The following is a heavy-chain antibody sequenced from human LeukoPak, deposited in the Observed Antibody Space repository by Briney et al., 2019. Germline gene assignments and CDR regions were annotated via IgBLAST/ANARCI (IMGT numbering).Heavy chain of an antibody. J-gene: IGHJ5*02. CDR2: INSDGSGT. CDR1: GFTFSGYW. CDR3: ARGGTYSSGLPGS. V-gene: IGHV3-74*01. D-gene: IGHD5-18*01. Sequence: GGSLRLSCAASGFTFSGYWMHWVRQAPGKGLVWVSRINSDGSGTNYADSVKGRFTISRDNAKNTLYLQMNTLRAEDTAVYYCARGGTYSSGLPGSWGQGTLVTVSS.